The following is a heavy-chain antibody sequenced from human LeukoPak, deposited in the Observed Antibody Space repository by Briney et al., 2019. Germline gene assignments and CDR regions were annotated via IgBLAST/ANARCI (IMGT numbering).Heavy chain of an antibody. J-gene: IGHJ4*02. CDR2: IIPIFGTA. V-gene: IGHV1-69*05. CDR3: ARDGKRSPRDFWRGYHDC. CDR1: GGTFSSYA. Sequence: ASVKVSCKASGGTFSSYAISWVRQAPGQGLEWMGRIIPIFGTANYAQKFQGRVTITTDESTSTAYMELSSLRSEDTAVYYCARDGKRSPRDFWRGYHDCWGQGTLVTVSS. D-gene: IGHD3-3*01.